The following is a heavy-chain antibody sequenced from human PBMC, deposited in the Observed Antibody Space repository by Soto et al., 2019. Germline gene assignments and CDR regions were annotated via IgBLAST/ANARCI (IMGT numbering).Heavy chain of an antibody. Sequence: QLQLQESGSGLIKPSQTLSLTCAVSGGSISTSDYTWSWIRQPPGRGLEWIGSVYHSGATHYMPSLKNRLTMSIDKSKNQVSLDLTSVTAADTAVYYCVRERTIFGVAPGGGVDVWGQGTTVTVSS. CDR2: VYHSGAT. J-gene: IGHJ6*02. V-gene: IGHV4-30-2*01. CDR1: GGSISTSDYT. CDR3: VRERTIFGVAPGGGVDV. D-gene: IGHD3-3*01.